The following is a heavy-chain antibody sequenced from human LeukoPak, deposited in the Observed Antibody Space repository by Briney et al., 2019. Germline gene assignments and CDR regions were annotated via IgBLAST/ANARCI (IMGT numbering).Heavy chain of an antibody. Sequence: ASVKVSCKASGYTFTNCYMHWVRQAPGQVREWMGRINPGGGSTSYPQKFRGRFTMTRDTSTSTVQMELNRLRSEDTAVYYCARGRWGATYSLDYWGRGTLVTVSS. CDR3: ARGRWGATYSLDY. V-gene: IGHV1-46*01. CDR1: GYTFTNCY. D-gene: IGHD4/OR15-4a*01. J-gene: IGHJ4*02. CDR2: INPGGGST.